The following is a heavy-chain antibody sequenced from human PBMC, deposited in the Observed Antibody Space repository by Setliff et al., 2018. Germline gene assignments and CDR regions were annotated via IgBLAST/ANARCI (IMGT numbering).Heavy chain of an antibody. CDR3: ARAPGSGYYSRVPYGMDV. CDR1: GGSFSTYY. CDR2: INHSGST. Sequence: SETLSLTCAVYGGSFSTYYWIWIRQPPGKGLEWIGEINHSGSTNYNPSLKSRVTISVDTSKNQFSLNLSSMTAADTAVYYCARAPGSGYYSRVPYGMDVWGQGTTVTVSS. D-gene: IGHD3-22*01. V-gene: IGHV4-34*01. J-gene: IGHJ6*02.